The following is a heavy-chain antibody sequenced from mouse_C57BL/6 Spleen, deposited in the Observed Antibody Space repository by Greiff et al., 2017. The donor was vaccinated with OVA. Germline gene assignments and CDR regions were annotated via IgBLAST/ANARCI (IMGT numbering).Heavy chain of an antibody. D-gene: IGHD1-1*01. CDR2: IYPGDGDT. J-gene: IGHJ2*01. V-gene: IGHV1-82*01. Sequence: QVQLQQSGPELVKPGASVKISCKASGYAFSSSWMNWVKQRPGKGLEWIGRIYPGDGDTNYNGKFKGKATLTADKSSSTAYMQLSSLTSEDSAVYFCARACPLITTVVAYYFDYWGQGTTLTVSS. CDR1: GYAFSSSW. CDR3: ARACPLITTVVAYYFDY.